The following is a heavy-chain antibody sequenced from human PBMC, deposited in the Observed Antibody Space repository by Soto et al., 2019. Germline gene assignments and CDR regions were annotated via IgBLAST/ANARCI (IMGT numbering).Heavy chain of an antibody. J-gene: IGHJ3*02. D-gene: IGHD3-10*01. V-gene: IGHV1-46*01. Sequence: ASVKVSCKASGYTFTSYYMHWVRQAPGQGLEWMGIINPSGGSTSYAQKFQGRVTMTRDTSTSTVYMELSSLRSEDTAVYYCARDLQPMVRGVRGAFDIWGQGTMVTVSS. CDR2: INPSGGST. CDR3: ARDLQPMVRGVRGAFDI. CDR1: GYTFTSYY.